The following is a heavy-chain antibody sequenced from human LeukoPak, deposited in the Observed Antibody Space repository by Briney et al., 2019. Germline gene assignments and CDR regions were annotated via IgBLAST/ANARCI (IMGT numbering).Heavy chain of an antibody. D-gene: IGHD3-16*01. CDR1: GFTFSSYS. J-gene: IGHJ4*02. V-gene: IGHV3-48*01. CDR2: ISWNSGSI. CDR3: ARDQYGGSDY. Sequence: GGSLRLSCAASGFTFSSYSMNWVRQAPGKGLEWVSGISWNSGSIGYADSVKGRFTISRDNSKNTLYLQMNSLRAEDTAVYYCARDQYGGSDYWGQGTLVTVSS.